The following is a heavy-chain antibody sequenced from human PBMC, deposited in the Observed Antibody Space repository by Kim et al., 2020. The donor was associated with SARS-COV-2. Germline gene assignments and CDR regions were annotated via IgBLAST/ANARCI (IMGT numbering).Heavy chain of an antibody. CDR3: ARDRGSGWYYYYYGMDV. CDR2: INAGNGNT. D-gene: IGHD6-19*01. Sequence: ASVKVSCKASGYTFTSYAMHWVRQAPGQRLEWMGWINAGNGNTKYSQKFQGRVTITRDTSASTAYMELSSLRSEDTAVYYCARDRGSGWYYYYYGMDVWGQGTTVTVSS. CDR1: GYTFTSYA. V-gene: IGHV1-3*01. J-gene: IGHJ6*02.